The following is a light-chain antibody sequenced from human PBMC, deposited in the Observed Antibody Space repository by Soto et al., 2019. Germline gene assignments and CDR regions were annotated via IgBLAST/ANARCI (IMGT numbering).Light chain of an antibody. Sequence: ALTHPSSVSGSPGQSITISCTGTSSDVGGYNYVSWYQQHPGKAPKLMIYEVSNRPSGVSNRFSGSKSGNTASLTISGLQAEDEADYYCSSYTSSSTSYVFGTGTKVTVL. CDR1: SSDVGGYNY. V-gene: IGLV2-14*01. J-gene: IGLJ1*01. CDR2: EVS. CDR3: SSYTSSSTSYV.